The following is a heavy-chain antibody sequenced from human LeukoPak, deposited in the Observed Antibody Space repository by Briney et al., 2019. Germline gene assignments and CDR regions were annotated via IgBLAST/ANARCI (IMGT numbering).Heavy chain of an antibody. V-gene: IGHV3-21*04. CDR3: AKSGLNRFDY. Sequence: GGSLRLSCVASGFTFSSHSMNWVRQAPGKGLEWVSSITTGHSYNYYADSVKGRFTISRDNAKNSLYLQMNSLRAEDTAVYYCAKSGLNRFDYWGQGTLVTVSS. CDR2: ITTGHSYN. CDR1: GFTFSSHS. J-gene: IGHJ4*02. D-gene: IGHD2-15*01.